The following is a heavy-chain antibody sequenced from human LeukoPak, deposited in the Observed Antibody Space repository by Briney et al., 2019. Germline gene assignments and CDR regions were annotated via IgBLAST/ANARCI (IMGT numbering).Heavy chain of an antibody. CDR2: IYYSGST. CDR3: ARDGGGDAFDI. J-gene: IGHJ3*02. CDR1: GGSISSGGYY. Sequence: SETLSLTCTVSGGSISSGGYYWSWIRQHPGKGPEWIGYIYYSGSTYYNPSLKSRVTISVDTSKNQFSLKLSSVTAADTAVNYCARDGGGDAFDIWGQGTMVTVSS. D-gene: IGHD3-16*01. V-gene: IGHV4-31*03.